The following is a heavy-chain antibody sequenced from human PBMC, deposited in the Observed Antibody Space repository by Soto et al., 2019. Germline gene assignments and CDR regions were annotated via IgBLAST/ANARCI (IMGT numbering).Heavy chain of an antibody. D-gene: IGHD3-22*01. CDR2: IYYSGST. V-gene: IGHV4-59*01. CDR1: GGSISSYY. CDR3: ARASGYTNYYYYGMDV. J-gene: IGHJ6*02. Sequence: PSETLSLTRTVSGGSISSYYWSWIRQPPGKGLEWIGYIYYSGSTNYNPSLKSRVTISVDTSKNQFSLKLSSVTAADTAVYYCARASGYTNYYYYGMDVWGQGTTVTVSS.